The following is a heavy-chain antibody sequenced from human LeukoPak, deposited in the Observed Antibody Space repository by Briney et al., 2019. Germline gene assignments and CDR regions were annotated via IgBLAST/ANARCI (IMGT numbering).Heavy chain of an antibody. CDR1: GFTFSSYA. V-gene: IGHV3-23*01. D-gene: IGHD3-3*01. J-gene: IGHJ4*02. CDR3: AKPLVPGRRITTYDY. Sequence: PGGSLRLSCAASGFTFSSYAMSWVRQAPGKGLEWVSAISGSGGSTYYADSVKGRFTISRDNSKNTLYLQMNSLRAEDTAVYYCAKPLVPGRRITTYDYWGQGTLVTVSS. CDR2: ISGSGGST.